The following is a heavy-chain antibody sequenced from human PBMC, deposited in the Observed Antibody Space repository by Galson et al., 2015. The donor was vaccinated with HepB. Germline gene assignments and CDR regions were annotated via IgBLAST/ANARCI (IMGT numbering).Heavy chain of an antibody. CDR1: GFTFSSYW. CDR3: ARDGEGPMIVVSLGFDY. D-gene: IGHD3-22*01. V-gene: IGHV3-30*03. CDR2: ISYDGSNK. J-gene: IGHJ4*02. Sequence: SLRLSCAASGFTFSSYWMTWVRQAPGKGLEWVAVISYDGSNKYYADSVKGRFTISRDNSKNTLYLQMNSLRAEDTAVYYCARDGEGPMIVVSLGFDYWGQGTLVTVSS.